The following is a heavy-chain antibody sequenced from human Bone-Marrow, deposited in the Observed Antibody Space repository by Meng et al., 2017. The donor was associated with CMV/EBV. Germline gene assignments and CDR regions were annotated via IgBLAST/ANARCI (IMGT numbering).Heavy chain of an antibody. Sequence: KVSCKASRYTFTNYAIHWVRQAPGQRLEWMGWINTRYGNTQYSRKFQGRVTITNDTSAGTAYMELSSLRSEDTAVYYCARDRAGSYYNWGQGTLVTVSS. CDR3: ARDRAGSYYN. V-gene: IGHV1-3*04. J-gene: IGHJ4*02. D-gene: IGHD3-10*01. CDR2: INTRYGNT. CDR1: RYTFTNYA.